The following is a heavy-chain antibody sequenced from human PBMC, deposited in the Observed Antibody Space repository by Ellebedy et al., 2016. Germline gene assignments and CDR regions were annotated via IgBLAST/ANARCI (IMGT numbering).Heavy chain of an antibody. CDR2: IGPTGGT. D-gene: IGHD5-18*01. CDR3: ARARFDTANKGPFDV. J-gene: IGHJ3*01. Sequence: GGSLRLSCAASGFPFSTYEMHWVRHAAGKGLEWVAAIGPTGGTFYPGSVKGRFTVSRSNAKNSLSLEMNSLRAGATAVYYCARARFDTANKGPFDVWGRGTMVTVSS. CDR1: GFPFSTYE. V-gene: IGHV3-13*01.